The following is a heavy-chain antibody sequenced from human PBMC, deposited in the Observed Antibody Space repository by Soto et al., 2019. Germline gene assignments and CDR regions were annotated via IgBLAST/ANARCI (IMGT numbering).Heavy chain of an antibody. V-gene: IGHV1-46*01. CDR2: ITLSGGST. CDR1: GYTFTSYH. J-gene: IGHJ4*02. D-gene: IGHD6-13*01. Sequence: GASVKVSCKASGYTFTSYHMHWVRQAPGQGLEWMGIITLSGGSTSYAQKLQGRVTMTRDTSTTTVYMELSSLRSEDTAVYYCARDYSWSVDYWGQGTLVTVSS. CDR3: ARDYSWSVDY.